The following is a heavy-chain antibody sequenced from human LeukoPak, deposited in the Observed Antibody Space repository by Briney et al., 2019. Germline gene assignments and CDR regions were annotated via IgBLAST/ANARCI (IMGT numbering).Heavy chain of an antibody. CDR3: ARCTASCYANAFDV. CDR1: GFSFTNTW. J-gene: IGHJ3*01. D-gene: IGHD2-2*01. V-gene: IGHV3-23*01. CDR2: INGGGDAT. Sequence: PGGSLRLSCEASGFSFTNTWMSWVRQAPGKGLEWVSAINGGGDATEYADSVKGRFTISRDNSKNTLYLQMNSLRPDDTAVYYCARCTASCYANAFDVWGQGTLLTVSS.